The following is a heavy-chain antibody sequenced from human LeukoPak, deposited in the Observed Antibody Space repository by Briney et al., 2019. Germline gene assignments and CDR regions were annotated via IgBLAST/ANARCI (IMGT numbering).Heavy chain of an antibody. J-gene: IGHJ4*02. CDR1: GYTLTELS. CDR2: FDPEDGET. Sequence: GASVKVSCKVSGYTLTELSMHWVRQAPGKGLEWMGGFDPEDGETIYAQKFQGRVTMTEDTSTDTAYMELSSLRSEDTAVYYCATSSIAVAGRDYWGQGTLVTVSS. D-gene: IGHD6-19*01. V-gene: IGHV1-24*01. CDR3: ATSSIAVAGRDY.